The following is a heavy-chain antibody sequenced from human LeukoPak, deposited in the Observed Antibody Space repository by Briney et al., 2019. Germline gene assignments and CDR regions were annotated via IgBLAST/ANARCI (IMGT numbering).Heavy chain of an antibody. Sequence: SETLSLTCTVSGGSISSGGYYWSWIRQHPRKGLEWIGYIYYSGSTYYNPSLKSRVTISVDTSKNQFSLKLSSVTAADTAVYYCASVRDGYNYYRRIDYWGQGTLVTVSS. CDR2: IYYSGST. CDR3: ASVRDGYNYYRRIDY. D-gene: IGHD5-24*01. J-gene: IGHJ4*02. CDR1: GGSISSGGYY. V-gene: IGHV4-31*03.